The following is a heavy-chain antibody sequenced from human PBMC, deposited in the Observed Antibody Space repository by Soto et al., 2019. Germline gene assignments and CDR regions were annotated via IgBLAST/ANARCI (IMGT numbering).Heavy chain of an antibody. V-gene: IGHV3-23*01. J-gene: IGHJ5*02. Sequence: EVQLLESGGGLVQPGGSLRLSCAASGFTFSSYAMSWVRQAPGKGLEWVSAISGSGGSTYYADSVKGRFTISRDNSKNTLYLQMNSLRAEDTAVYYCAKDSASIYDFWSGYTGAWFDPWGQGTLVTVSS. D-gene: IGHD3-3*01. CDR1: GFTFSSYA. CDR2: ISGSGGST. CDR3: AKDSASIYDFWSGYTGAWFDP.